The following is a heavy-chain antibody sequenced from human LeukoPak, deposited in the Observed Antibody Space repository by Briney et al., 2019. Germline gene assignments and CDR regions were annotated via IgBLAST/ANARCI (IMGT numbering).Heavy chain of an antibody. CDR3: AKDHVPNYYDSSGYSYYFDY. J-gene: IGHJ4*02. D-gene: IGHD3-22*01. CDR1: GFTFSSYG. Sequence: GGSLRLSCAASGFTFSSYGMHWVRQAPGKGLEWVAVISYDGSNKYYADSVKGRSTISRDNSKNTLYLQMNSLRAEDTAVYYCAKDHVPNYYDSSGYSYYFDYWGQGTLVTVSS. CDR2: ISYDGSNK. V-gene: IGHV3-30*18.